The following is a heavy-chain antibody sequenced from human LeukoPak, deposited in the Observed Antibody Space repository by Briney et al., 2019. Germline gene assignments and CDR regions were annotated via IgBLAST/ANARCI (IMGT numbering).Heavy chain of an antibody. CDR2: INHSGST. CDR3: ARLYSSGWYRIDY. Sequence: SETLCLTCAVYGGSFSDYYWSRIRQPPGKGLEWIGEINHSGSTNYNPSLKSRVTISVDTSKNQFSLKLSSVTAADTAVYYCARLYSSGWYRIDYWGQGTLVTVSS. CDR1: GGSFSDYY. V-gene: IGHV4-34*01. D-gene: IGHD6-19*01. J-gene: IGHJ4*02.